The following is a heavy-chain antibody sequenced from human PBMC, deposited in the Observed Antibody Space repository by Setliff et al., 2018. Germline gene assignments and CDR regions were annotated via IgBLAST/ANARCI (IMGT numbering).Heavy chain of an antibody. J-gene: IGHJ4*02. CDR1: GGSISSHY. V-gene: IGHV4-59*11. CDR3: ARDRPVYY. CDR2: IYYSGST. Sequence: SETLSLTCTVSGGSISSHYWSWIRQPPGKGLEWIGSIYYSGSTNYNPSLKSRVTISVDTSKNQFSLRLNSVTAADTAVYYCARDRPVYYWGQGTLVIVSS.